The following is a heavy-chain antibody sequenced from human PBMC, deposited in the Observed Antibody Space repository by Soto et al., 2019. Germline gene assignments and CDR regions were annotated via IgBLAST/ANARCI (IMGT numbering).Heavy chain of an antibody. D-gene: IGHD2-15*01. CDR2: IYYSGST. CDR1: GGSISSGGYY. CDR3: ARRYCSGGSCYFFHILGWFDP. Sequence: SETLSLTCTVSGGSISSGGYYWSWIRQHPGKGLEWIGYIYYSGSTYYNPSLKSRVTISVDTSKNQLSLKLSSVTAADTAVYYCARRYCSGGSCYFFHILGWFDPWGQGTLVTVSS. J-gene: IGHJ5*02. V-gene: IGHV4-31*03.